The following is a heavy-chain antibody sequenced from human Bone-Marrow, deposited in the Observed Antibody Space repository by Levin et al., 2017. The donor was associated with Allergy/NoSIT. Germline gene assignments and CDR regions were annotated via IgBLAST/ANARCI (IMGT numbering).Heavy chain of an antibody. Sequence: ASVKVSCKASGYTFTSYGISWVRQAPGQGLEWMGWISAYNGNTNYAQKLQGRVTMTTDTSTSTAYMELRSLRSDDTAVYYCAVSKRPNSSSWSPKFDYWGQGTLVTVSS. D-gene: IGHD6-13*01. CDR2: ISAYNGNT. CDR3: AVSKRPNSSSWSPKFDY. CDR1: GYTFTSYG. J-gene: IGHJ4*02. V-gene: IGHV1-18*01.